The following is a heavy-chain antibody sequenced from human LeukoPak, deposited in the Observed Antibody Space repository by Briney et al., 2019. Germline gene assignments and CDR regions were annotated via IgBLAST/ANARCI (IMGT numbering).Heavy chain of an antibody. Sequence: PSETLSLTCAVYGGSFSGYYWAWIRQPPGKGLEWIGSVYYGRSPYFNPSLESRATISVDTSKNHFSLKMSSVTAADTAVYYCARSSGTGTFSYWGQGTWSPSPQ. D-gene: IGHD6-25*01. CDR2: VYYGRSP. CDR3: ARSSGTGTFSY. V-gene: IGHV4-39*02. CDR1: GGSFSGYY. J-gene: IGHJ4*02.